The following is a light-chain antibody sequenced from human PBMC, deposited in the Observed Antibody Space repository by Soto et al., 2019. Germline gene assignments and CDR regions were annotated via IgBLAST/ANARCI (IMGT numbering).Light chain of an antibody. CDR2: EVS. J-gene: IGKJ5*01. Sequence: DVVMTQTPLSLSVAPGQPASISCKSSQSLLHITGETFLFWYLQKPGQSPQLLIYEVSTRVSGVPDRFSGSGSWTDFTLEISRAETDDVGIYYCMQSTQFPPTYGQGTRLGIE. CDR1: QSLLHITGETF. V-gene: IGKV2D-29*02. CDR3: MQSTQFPPT.